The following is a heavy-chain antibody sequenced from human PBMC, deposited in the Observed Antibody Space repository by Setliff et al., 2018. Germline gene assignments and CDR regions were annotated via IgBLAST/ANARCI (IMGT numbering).Heavy chain of an antibody. D-gene: IGHD1-26*01. J-gene: IGHJ6*03. CDR3: ARPTSAGRLWYMDV. CDR2: VDCNSGSV. V-gene: IGHV1-46*01. Sequence: ASVKVSCKASGYTFSDYLIHWVRQAPGLRPEWIGRVDCNSGSVHYAQNFQSRVSVTRDPSTTTAFMELSSLKSDDTAVYYFARPTSAGRLWYMDVWGTGTTVTVSS. CDR1: GYTFSDYL.